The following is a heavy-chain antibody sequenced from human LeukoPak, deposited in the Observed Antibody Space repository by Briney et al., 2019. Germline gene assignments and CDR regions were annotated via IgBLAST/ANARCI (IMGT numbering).Heavy chain of an antibody. CDR3: ARMGSVNYYADYFFDY. CDR2: IDWDDDK. Sequence: SGPTLVNPTQTLTLTCTFSGFSLSTSGMRVSWIRQPPGKALEWLARIDWDDDKFYSTSLRARLTISKDTSKNQVVLTMTNMDPVDTATYFSARMGSVNYYADYFFDYWGQGTLVTVSS. V-gene: IGHV2-70*04. J-gene: IGHJ4*02. CDR1: GFSLSTSGMR. D-gene: IGHD1-26*01.